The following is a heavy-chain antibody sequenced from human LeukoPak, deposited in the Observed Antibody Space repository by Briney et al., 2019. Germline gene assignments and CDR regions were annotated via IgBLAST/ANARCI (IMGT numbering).Heavy chain of an antibody. CDR2: ISSSGSI. V-gene: IGHV3-11*04. J-gene: IGHJ4*02. D-gene: IGHD4-23*01. Sequence: GGSLRLSCAASGFTFSDNYMSWICQAPGKGLEWVSYISSSGSIYYADSVKGRFTISRDNAKNSLSLQMNSLRAEDTAVYYCARMYYGGNSGSDYWGQGTLVTVSS. CDR3: ARMYYGGNSGSDY. CDR1: GFTFSDNY.